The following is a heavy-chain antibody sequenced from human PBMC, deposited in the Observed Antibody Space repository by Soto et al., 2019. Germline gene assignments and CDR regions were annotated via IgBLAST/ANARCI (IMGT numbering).Heavy chain of an antibody. CDR3: GREGAYSEAPRIDN. V-gene: IGHV4-34*01. CDR2: INHSGST. CDR1: GGSFSGYY. D-gene: IGHD5-18*01. J-gene: IGHJ4*02. Sequence: SETLSLTCAVYGGSFSGYYWSWIRQPPGKGLEWIGEINHSGSTNYNPSLKSRVTISVDTSKNQFSLKLSSVTAADTAVYYCGREGAYSEAPRIDNWGQGTLVTVSS.